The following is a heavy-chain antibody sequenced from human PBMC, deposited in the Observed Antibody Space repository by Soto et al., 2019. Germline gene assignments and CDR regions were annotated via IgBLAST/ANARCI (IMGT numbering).Heavy chain of an antibody. CDR2: ISSSSSYT. D-gene: IGHD3-22*01. CDR1: GFTFSDYY. V-gene: IGHV3-11*05. CDR3: ARVFTYYYDSSGYFQRRGAFDI. J-gene: IGHJ3*02. Sequence: PGGSLRLSCAASGFTFSDYYMSWIRQAPGKGLEWVSYISSSSSYTNYADSVKGRFTISRDNAKNSLYLQMNSLRAEDTAVYYCARVFTYYYDSSGYFQRRGAFDIWGQGTMVTVSS.